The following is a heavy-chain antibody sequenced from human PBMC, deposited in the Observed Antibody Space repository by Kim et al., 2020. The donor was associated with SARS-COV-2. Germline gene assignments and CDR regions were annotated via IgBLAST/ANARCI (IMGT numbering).Heavy chain of an antibody. J-gene: IGHJ4*02. CDR3: ARHGSGDWAYYFDY. V-gene: IGHV4-59*08. CDR1: GGSIGSYY. D-gene: IGHD2-21*02. CDR2: IYYIGST. Sequence: SETLSLTCKVSGGSIGSYYWSWVRQPPGKGLEWIGYIYYIGSTNYNPSLKNRVTISVDRSKNQFSLKLTSMTAADTAVYYCARHGSGDWAYYFDYWGQGTLVTVSS.